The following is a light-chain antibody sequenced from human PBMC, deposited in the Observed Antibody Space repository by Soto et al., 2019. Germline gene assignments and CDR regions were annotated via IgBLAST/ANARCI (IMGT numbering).Light chain of an antibody. J-gene: IGKJ5*01. CDR1: QDIRGA. V-gene: IGKV1-13*02. CDR3: QQFNSHPIT. CDR2: DVS. Sequence: AIQVTQSPSSLSASVGDRVTITCRTSQDIRGALAWYQQKPGKPPRLLIYDVSSLESGVPSRFSGSGSGTEFTLTISSLQPEDFGTYFCQQFNSHPITFGHGARLEIK.